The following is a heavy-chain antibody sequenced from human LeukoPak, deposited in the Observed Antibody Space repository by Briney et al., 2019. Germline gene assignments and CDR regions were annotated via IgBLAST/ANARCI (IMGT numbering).Heavy chain of an antibody. V-gene: IGHV3-33*06. Sequence: GGSLRLSCAASGFTFSDYGMHWVRQAPGKGLEWVAVIWYDGSNDCYVDSVKGRFTISRDNSKSTLYLQMNSLRAEDTAFYFCAEGERATNKILFDYWGQGTLVTVSS. J-gene: IGHJ4*02. D-gene: IGHD5-24*01. CDR3: AEGERATNKILFDY. CDR2: IWYDGSND. CDR1: GFTFSDYG.